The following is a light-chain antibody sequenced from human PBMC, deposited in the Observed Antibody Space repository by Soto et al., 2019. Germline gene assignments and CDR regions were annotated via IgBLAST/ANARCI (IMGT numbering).Light chain of an antibody. J-gene: IGKJ1*01. Sequence: AIQVTQSPSSLSASVGDRVTITCRASQGIGNDLGWYQQKPGKAPKLLIYAASSLQSGVPSRFSGSGSGTDFTLTISSLQTEDFATYYCLQDSQYPWTFGQGTKVEIK. CDR3: LQDSQYPWT. CDR1: QGIGND. V-gene: IGKV1-6*01. CDR2: AAS.